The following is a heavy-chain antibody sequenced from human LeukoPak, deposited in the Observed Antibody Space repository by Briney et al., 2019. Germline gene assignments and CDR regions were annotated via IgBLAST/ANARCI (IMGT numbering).Heavy chain of an antibody. CDR1: GGSISSYY. CDR2: IYTSRST. D-gene: IGHD5-18*01. J-gene: IGHJ4*02. CDR3: AREVRLGSTWIQLWSGAQPYYFDY. Sequence: SETLSLTCTVSGGSISSYYWSWIRQPAGKGLEWIRRIYTSRSTNNNPYLKSRVNMSVDTSKNKFSLKLSFVTAAETAVYYCAREVRLGSTWIQLWSGAQPYYFDYWGQGTLVTVSS. V-gene: IGHV4-4*07.